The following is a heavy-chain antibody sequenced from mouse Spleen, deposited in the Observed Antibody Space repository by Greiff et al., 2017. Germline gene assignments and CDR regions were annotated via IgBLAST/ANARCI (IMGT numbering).Heavy chain of an antibody. CDR3: ARLKGLYYAMDY. D-gene: IGHD1-3*01. Sequence: VQLQQPGAELVKPGASVKLSCKASGYTFTSYWMHWVKQRPGQGLEWIGMIHPNSGSTNYNEKFKSKATLTVDKSSSTAYMQLSSLTSEDSAVYYCARLKGLYYAMDYWGQGTSVTVSS. CDR1: GYTFTSYW. J-gene: IGHJ4*01. V-gene: IGHV1-64*01. CDR2: IHPNSGST.